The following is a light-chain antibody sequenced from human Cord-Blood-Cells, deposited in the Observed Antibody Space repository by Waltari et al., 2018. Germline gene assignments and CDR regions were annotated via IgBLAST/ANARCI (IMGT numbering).Light chain of an antibody. CDR3: QQYGSSPPYS. J-gene: IGKJ2*03. Sequence: EIVLTQSPGTLSLSPRERATLSCRASQSVSRSYLACYQQKPGQAPRILIYGASSRATGIPDRFSGSGSGTDFTLTISRLEPEDFAVYYCQQYGSSPPYSFGQGTKLEIK. CDR2: GAS. CDR1: QSVSRSY. V-gene: IGKV3-20*01.